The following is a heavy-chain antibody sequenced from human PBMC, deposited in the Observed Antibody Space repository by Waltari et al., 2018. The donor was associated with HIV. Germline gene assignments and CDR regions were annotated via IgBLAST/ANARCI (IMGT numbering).Heavy chain of an antibody. CDR2: IYPTGST. V-gene: IGHV4-4*07. J-gene: IGHJ3*02. Sequence: QVQLQESGPGLVEPSETLTLSCSVSGGSMNTYYWTWIRQTAGRGLEWVGRIYPTGSTGYNPSLESRVTMSVDTSKNQFSLRLNSVTAADTAVYYCAREGGNLPSYAFDIWGPGTVVTVSS. CDR1: GGSMNTYY. D-gene: IGHD1-1*01. CDR3: AREGGNLPSYAFDI.